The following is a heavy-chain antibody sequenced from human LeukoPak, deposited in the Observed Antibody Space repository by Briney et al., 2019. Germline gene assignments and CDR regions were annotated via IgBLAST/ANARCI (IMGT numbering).Heavy chain of an antibody. V-gene: IGHV3-23*01. J-gene: IGHJ4*02. CDR2: ISTSGSRT. D-gene: IGHD2-21*01. CDR3: ASIEVVTSRARTEFDY. Sequence: PGGSLRLSCAASGFTFSTYGMSWVRQTPGKGLEWVSGISTSGSRTDYAVSVKGRFTISRDNSKNTLYLQMNSLRAEDTAVYYCASIEVVTSRARTEFDYWGQGTLVTVSS. CDR1: GFTFSTYG.